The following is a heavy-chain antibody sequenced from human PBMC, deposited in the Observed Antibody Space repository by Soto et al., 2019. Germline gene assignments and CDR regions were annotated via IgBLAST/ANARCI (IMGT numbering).Heavy chain of an antibody. D-gene: IGHD3-10*01. V-gene: IGHV1-69*08. CDR3: ARDLGDTHMVGY. CDR2: IIPILAIT. CDR1: GGTLSSYT. J-gene: IGHJ4*02. Sequence: QVQLVLSGAEVKKPGSSMKVSCKASGGTLSSYTITWVRQAPGQGLEWMGRIIPILAITNYSQKFEDRITSTADKSTSTGYMELSSLKSEDTAIYYCARDLGDTHMVGYWSQGTLVTVSS.